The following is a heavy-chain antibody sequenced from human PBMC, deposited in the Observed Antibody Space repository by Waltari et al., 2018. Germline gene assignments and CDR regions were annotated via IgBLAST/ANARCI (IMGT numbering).Heavy chain of an antibody. V-gene: IGHV4-34*01. CDR2: INHSGST. Sequence: QVQLQQWGAGLLKPSETLSLTCAVYGGSFSGYYWSWIRQPPGKGLEWIGEINHSGSTNYNPYLKSRVTISVDTSKNQFSLKLSSVTAADTAVYYCARGRLVATITDYYYYYMDVWGKGTTVTISS. D-gene: IGHD5-12*01. CDR3: ARGRLVATITDYYYYYMDV. CDR1: GGSFSGYY. J-gene: IGHJ6*03.